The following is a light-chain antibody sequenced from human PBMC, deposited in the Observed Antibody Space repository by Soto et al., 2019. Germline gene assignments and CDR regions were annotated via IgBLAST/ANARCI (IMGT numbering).Light chain of an antibody. CDR1: QGISNY. Sequence: DTQMTQSPSSLSASVGDRVTITCRATQGISNYLAWYQQKPGEVPKLLIYAASTLQSGVPTRFSGSGSGTDFTLTSNSLQPEDVATYYCQRYIRAPFTFGPGTNVDI. V-gene: IGKV1-27*01. CDR3: QRYIRAPFT. J-gene: IGKJ3*01. CDR2: AAS.